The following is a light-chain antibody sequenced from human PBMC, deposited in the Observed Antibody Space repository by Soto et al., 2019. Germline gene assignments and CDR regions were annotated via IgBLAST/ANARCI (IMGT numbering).Light chain of an antibody. Sequence: QPVLTQSPSASASLGASVKLTCTLSSGHSSYAIAWHQQQPEKGPRYLMKLNSDGSHSTGDGIPDRFSGSNSGAERYLTIFSLQSEDEADYYYQTWGTGPWVFGGGTKVTVL. J-gene: IGLJ3*02. CDR1: SGHSSYA. CDR3: QTWGTGPWV. CDR2: LNSDGSH. V-gene: IGLV4-69*01.